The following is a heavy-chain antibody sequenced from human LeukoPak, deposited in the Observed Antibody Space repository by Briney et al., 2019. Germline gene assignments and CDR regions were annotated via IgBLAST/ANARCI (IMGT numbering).Heavy chain of an antibody. CDR3: ARSTYYYDSSGYYSYYYYYYMDV. Sequence: SGTLSLTCAVSGGSISSSNWWSWVRQPPGKGLEWIGEIYHSGSTNYNPSLKSRVTISVDTSKNQFSLKLSSVTAADTAVYYCARSTYYYDSSGYYSYYYYYYMDVWGKGTTVTISS. D-gene: IGHD3-22*01. V-gene: IGHV4-4*02. CDR1: GGSISSSNW. CDR2: IYHSGST. J-gene: IGHJ6*03.